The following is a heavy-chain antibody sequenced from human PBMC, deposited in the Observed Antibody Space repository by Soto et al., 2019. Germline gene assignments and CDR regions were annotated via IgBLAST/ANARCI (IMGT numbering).Heavy chain of an antibody. CDR1: GFNIDDYV. V-gene: IGHV3-23*01. CDR2: ISGSGGST. Sequence: PGGSMRVSCTISGFNIDDYVMSWVRQAPGKGLEWVSTISGSGGSTYYADSVKGRFTISRDNSKNTLYLQMNSLRAEDTAVYYYARTQGRYFDYWGQGTLVTVSS. CDR3: ARTQGRYFDY. D-gene: IGHD3-16*01. J-gene: IGHJ4*02.